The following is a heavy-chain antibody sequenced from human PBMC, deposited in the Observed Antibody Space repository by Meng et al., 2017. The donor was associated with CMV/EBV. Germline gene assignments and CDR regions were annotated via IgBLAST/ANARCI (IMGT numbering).Heavy chain of an antibody. J-gene: IGHJ4*02. CDR1: GFTFSSYG. Sequence: GESLKISCAASGFTFSSYGMHWVRQAPGKGLEWVAFIRYDGSNKYYADSVKGRFTISRDNAKNTLYLQMNSLRAEDTAVYYCAKGPVYCSSPSCSFFDYWGQGTLVTVSS. D-gene: IGHD2-2*01. CDR2: IRYDGSNK. V-gene: IGHV3-30*02. CDR3: AKGPVYCSSPSCSFFDY.